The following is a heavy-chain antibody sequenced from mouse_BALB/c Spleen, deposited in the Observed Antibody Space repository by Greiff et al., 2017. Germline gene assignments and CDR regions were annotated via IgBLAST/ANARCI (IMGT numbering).Heavy chain of an antibody. D-gene: IGHD1-2*01. CDR1: GFSLTSYG. J-gene: IGHJ4*01. CDR2: IWAGGST. CDR3: ARDGVLRLRAMDY. Sequence: VKLMESGPGLVAPSQSLSITCTVSGFSLTSYGVHWVRQPPGKGLEWLGVIWAGGSTNYNSALMSRLSISKDNSKSQVFLKMNSLQTDDTAMYYCARDGVLRLRAMDYWGQGTSVTVSS. V-gene: IGHV2-9*02.